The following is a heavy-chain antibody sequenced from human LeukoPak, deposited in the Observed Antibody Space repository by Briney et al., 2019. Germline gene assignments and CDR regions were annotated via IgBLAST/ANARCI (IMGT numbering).Heavy chain of an antibody. CDR3: AKDLNYDFWSGLGN. J-gene: IGHJ4*02. D-gene: IGHD3-3*01. CDR1: GFMFSSYW. CDR2: ISYDGTNK. Sequence: GGSLRLSCAASGFMFSSYWMTWVRQAPGKGLEWMAVISYDGTNKYYADSVKGRFTISRDNSKNTLYLQMNSLRAEDTAVYYCAKDLNYDFWSGLGNWGQGTLVTVSS. V-gene: IGHV3-30*18.